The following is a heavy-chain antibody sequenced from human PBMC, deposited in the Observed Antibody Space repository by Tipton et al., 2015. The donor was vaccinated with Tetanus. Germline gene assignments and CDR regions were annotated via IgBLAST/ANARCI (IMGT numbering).Heavy chain of an antibody. V-gene: IGHV4-34*01. Sequence: TLSLTCAVYGGSFSGYYWSWIRQPPGKGLEWIGEINHSGSTNYNPSLKSRVTISVDTSKNQFSLKLSSVTAADTAVYYCATSAVGATTIPHYWGQGTLVTVSS. CDR3: ATSAVGATTIPHY. J-gene: IGHJ4*02. D-gene: IGHD1-26*01. CDR1: GGSFSGYY. CDR2: INHSGST.